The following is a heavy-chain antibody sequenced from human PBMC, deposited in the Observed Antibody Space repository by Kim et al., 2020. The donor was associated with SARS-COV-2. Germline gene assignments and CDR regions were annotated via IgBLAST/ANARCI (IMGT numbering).Heavy chain of an antibody. D-gene: IGHD3-9*01. CDR1: GFTFSSYS. J-gene: IGHJ6*02. Sequence: GGSLRLSCAASGFTFSSYSMNWVRQAPGKGLEWVSYISSSSSYIYYADSVKGRFTISRDNAKNSLYLQMNSLRAEDTAVYYCARDPNYDILTGYNNVMDVWGQGTTVTVSS. CDR3: ARDPNYDILTGYNNVMDV. V-gene: IGHV3-21*01. CDR2: ISSSSSYI.